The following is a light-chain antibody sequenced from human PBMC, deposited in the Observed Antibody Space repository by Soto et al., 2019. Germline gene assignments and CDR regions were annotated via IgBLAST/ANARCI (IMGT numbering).Light chain of an antibody. CDR3: QQYGDSPLT. CDR1: QSVTVNS. J-gene: IGKJ3*01. Sequence: EILLTQSPSTLSLSPGEGVTLSCGASQSVTVNSLAWYQQKPGQAPRLLIYAASTRDTAVPDRFTGSGSGTDFALTISRLEPEDFAVYYCQQYGDSPLTFGPGTKVDIK. V-gene: IGKV3-20*01. CDR2: AAS.